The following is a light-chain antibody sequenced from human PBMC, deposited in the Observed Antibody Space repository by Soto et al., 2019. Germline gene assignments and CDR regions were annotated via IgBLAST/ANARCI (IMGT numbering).Light chain of an antibody. V-gene: IGLV1-40*01. Sequence: QSVLTQPPSVSGAPGQRVTISCTGSSSNIGAGYDVHWYQQLPGTVPKLLIYGNSNRPSGVPDRFSGSKSGTSASLAITGLQAEAEADYYCQSYYSSLSYVVGTGTKVTVL. CDR1: SSNIGAGYD. J-gene: IGLJ1*01. CDR3: QSYYSSLSYV. CDR2: GNS.